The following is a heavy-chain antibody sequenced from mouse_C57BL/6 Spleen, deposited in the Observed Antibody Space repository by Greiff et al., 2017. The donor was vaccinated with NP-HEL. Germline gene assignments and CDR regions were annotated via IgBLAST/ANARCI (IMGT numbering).Heavy chain of an antibody. CDR2: INPSTGGT. CDR1: GYSFTGYY. D-gene: IGHD2-1*01. J-gene: IGHJ4*01. CDR3: ARGGNYGYAMDY. V-gene: IGHV1-42*01. Sequence: VQLQQSGPELVKPGASVKISCKASGYSFTGYYMNWVKQSPEKSLEWIGEINPSTGGTTYNQKFKAKATLTVDKSSSTAYMQLKSLTSEDSAVYYCARGGNYGYAMDYWGQGTSVTVSS.